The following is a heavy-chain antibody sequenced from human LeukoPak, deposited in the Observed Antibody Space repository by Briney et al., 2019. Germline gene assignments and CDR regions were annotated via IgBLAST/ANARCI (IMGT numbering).Heavy chain of an antibody. J-gene: IGHJ6*02. V-gene: IGHV4-30-2*01. Sequence: PSETLSLTCAVSGGSISSGGDSWSWIRQPPGKGLEWIGYIYHSGSTYYNPSLKSRVTISVDRSKNQFSLKLSSVTAADTAVYYCAREGYYYDSSGYRVGMDVWGQGTTVTVSS. CDR2: IYHSGST. CDR3: AREGYYYDSSGYRVGMDV. D-gene: IGHD3-22*01. CDR1: GGSISSGGDS.